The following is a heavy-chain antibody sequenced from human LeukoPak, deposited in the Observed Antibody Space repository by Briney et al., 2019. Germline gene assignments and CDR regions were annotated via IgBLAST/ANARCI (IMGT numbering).Heavy chain of an antibody. J-gene: IGHJ4*02. CDR1: GFTFSSYA. CDR3: ARDERWLRFYFDY. D-gene: IGHD5-12*01. Sequence: AGGSLRLSCAASGFTFSSYAMHWVRQAPGKGLEWVAVISYDGSNKYYADSVKGRFTISRDNSKNTLYLQMNSLRAEDTAVYYCARDERWLRFYFDYWGQGTLVTVSS. CDR2: ISYDGSNK. V-gene: IGHV3-30-3*01.